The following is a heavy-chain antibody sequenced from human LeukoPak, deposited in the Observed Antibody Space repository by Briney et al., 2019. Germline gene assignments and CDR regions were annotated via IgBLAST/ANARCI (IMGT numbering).Heavy chain of an antibody. CDR2: IYYSGST. J-gene: IGHJ4*02. V-gene: IGHV4-61*01. CDR3: ARDTDTAMAY. D-gene: IGHD5-18*01. Sequence: PSETLSLTCTVSGGSVSSGSYYWSWTRQPPGKGLEWIGYIYYSGSTNYNPSLKSRVTISVDTSKNQFSLKLSSVTAADTAVYYCARDTDTAMAYWGQGTLVTVSS. CDR1: GGSVSSGSYY.